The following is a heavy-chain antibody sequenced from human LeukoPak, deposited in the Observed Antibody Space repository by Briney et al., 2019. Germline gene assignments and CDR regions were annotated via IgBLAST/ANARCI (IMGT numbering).Heavy chain of an antibody. CDR1: GYTFTSYG. Sequence: ASVKVSCKASGYTFTSYGISWVRQAPGQGLEWMGWISAYNGNTNYAQKLQGRVTMTTDTSTSTAYMELRSLRSDDTAVYYCARAKRTYYYDSSGTLDPWGQGTLVTVSS. CDR2: ISAYNGNT. D-gene: IGHD3-22*01. CDR3: ARAKRTYYYDSSGTLDP. V-gene: IGHV1-18*01. J-gene: IGHJ5*02.